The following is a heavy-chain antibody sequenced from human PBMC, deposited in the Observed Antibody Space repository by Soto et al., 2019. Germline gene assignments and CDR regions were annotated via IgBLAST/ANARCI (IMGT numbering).Heavy chain of an antibody. J-gene: IGHJ4*02. V-gene: IGHV4-30-4*01. CDR2: MYYGGST. Sequence: LSLTCAVSGVSISSGDCYWSWIRQPPGKGLEWIGYMYYGGSTYYNPSLKSRGTISVDTSKNQFSLKLTSVTAADTAVYYCARLTAVTTEYFDYWGQGSVVTVSS. D-gene: IGHD4-17*01. CDR1: GVSISSGDCY. CDR3: ARLTAVTTEYFDY.